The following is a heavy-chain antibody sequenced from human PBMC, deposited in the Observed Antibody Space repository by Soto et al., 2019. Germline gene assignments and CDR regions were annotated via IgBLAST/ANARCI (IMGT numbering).Heavy chain of an antibody. J-gene: IGHJ4*02. V-gene: IGHV3-21*01. CDR1: GFTFSNYG. CDR2: ISDASEYI. D-gene: IGHD2-2*01. Sequence: EVQLVESGGGLVKPGGSLRLSCVASGFTFSNYGMNWVRQAPGKGLEWVSSISDASEYIVYADSMKGRFTISRGNAKNSLYLEMNSLRAEDTAVYFCARNDEGGSRRWGQGTLVTVSS. CDR3: ARNDEGGSRR.